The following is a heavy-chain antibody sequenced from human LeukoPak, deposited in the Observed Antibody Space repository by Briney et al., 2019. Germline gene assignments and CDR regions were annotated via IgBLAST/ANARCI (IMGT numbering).Heavy chain of an antibody. Sequence: SQTLSLTCAISGDSVSSNSAAWNWIRQSPSRGLEWLGRTYYRSKWYNDYAVSVKSRITLNPDTSKNQFSLQLNSVTPEDTAVYYCARVSRGSSWYERAHDAFDIWGQGTMVTVSS. V-gene: IGHV6-1*01. CDR2: TYYRSKWYN. J-gene: IGHJ3*02. D-gene: IGHD6-13*01. CDR1: GDSVSSNSAA. CDR3: ARVSRGSSWYERAHDAFDI.